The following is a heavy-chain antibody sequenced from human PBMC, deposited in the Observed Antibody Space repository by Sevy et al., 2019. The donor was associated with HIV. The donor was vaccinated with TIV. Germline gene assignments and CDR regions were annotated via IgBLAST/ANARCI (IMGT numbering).Heavy chain of an antibody. Sequence: GGSLRLSCAASGFIFRSYAMSWVRQAPGKGLEWVSSMSGSGGDTYYADSVKGQFTISRDNSKNTLYLQMNRLRAEDTAVYYCAKDIVLVVGECFQHWGQGTLVTVSS. J-gene: IGHJ1*01. CDR1: GFIFRSYA. D-gene: IGHD2-8*02. V-gene: IGHV3-23*01. CDR3: AKDIVLVVGECFQH. CDR2: MSGSGGDT.